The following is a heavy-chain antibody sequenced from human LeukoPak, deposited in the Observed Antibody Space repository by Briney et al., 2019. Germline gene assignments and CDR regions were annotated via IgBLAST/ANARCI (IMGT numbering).Heavy chain of an antibody. V-gene: IGHV4-59*12. CDR3: ASNSDVTYYYDSSGSPPDY. D-gene: IGHD3-22*01. Sequence: SETLSLTCTVSGGSISSYYWSWIRQPPGKGLEWIGYIYYSGSTYYNPSLKSRVTISVDTSKNQFSLKLSSVTAADTAVYYCASNSDVTYYYDSSGSPPDYWGQGTLVTVSS. CDR1: GGSISSYY. CDR2: IYYSGST. J-gene: IGHJ4*02.